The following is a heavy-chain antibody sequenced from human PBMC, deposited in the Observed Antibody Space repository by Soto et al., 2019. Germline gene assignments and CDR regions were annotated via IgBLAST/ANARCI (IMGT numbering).Heavy chain of an antibody. CDR2: ISYDGSNK. Sequence: GGSLRLSCAASGFTFSSYGMHWVRQAPGKGLEWVAVISYDGSNKYYADSVKGRFTISRDNSKNTLYLQMNSLRAEDTAVYYCAKELEVAGYDYWGQGTLVTVSS. D-gene: IGHD6-19*01. V-gene: IGHV3-30*18. J-gene: IGHJ4*02. CDR1: GFTFSSYG. CDR3: AKELEVAGYDY.